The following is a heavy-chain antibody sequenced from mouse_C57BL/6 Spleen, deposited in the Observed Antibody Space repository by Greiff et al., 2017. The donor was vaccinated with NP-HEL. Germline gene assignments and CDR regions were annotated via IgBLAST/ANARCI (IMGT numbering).Heavy chain of an antibody. CDR2: IYPRSGNT. J-gene: IGHJ2*01. CDR3: ARMGDSSGYAYYFDY. CDR1: GYTFTSYG. Sequence: VQLQQSGAELARPGASVKLSCKASGYTFTSYGISWVKQRTGQGLEWIGEIYPRSGNTYYNEKFKGKATLTADKSSSTAYMELRSLTSEDSAVYFCARMGDSSGYAYYFDYWGQGTTLTVSS. D-gene: IGHD3-2*02. V-gene: IGHV1-81*01.